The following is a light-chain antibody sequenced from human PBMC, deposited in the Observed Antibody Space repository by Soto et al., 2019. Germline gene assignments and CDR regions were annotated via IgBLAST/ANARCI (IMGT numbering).Light chain of an antibody. Sequence: EIVLTQSPGTLSSSPGERATLSCRASQSVSSSYLAWYQHKPGQAPRLLVYGAYSSATGIPDRFSGSGSGTDLTLTISRVEPEDFAVYYCQHYGSSSFTFGPGTRVDIK. CDR3: QHYGSSSFT. V-gene: IGKV3-20*01. J-gene: IGKJ3*01. CDR2: GAY. CDR1: QSVSSSY.